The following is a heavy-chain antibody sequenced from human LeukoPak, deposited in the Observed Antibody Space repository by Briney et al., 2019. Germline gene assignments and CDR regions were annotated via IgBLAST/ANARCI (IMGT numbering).Heavy chain of an antibody. CDR2: ISGSSSNT. J-gene: IGHJ4*02. V-gene: IGHV3-11*06. Sequence: GGPLRLSCAASGFTFSDYYMTWIRQAPGKGLEWLSYISGSSSNTNYADSVQGRFIISRDNAKNSLYLQMNSLRAEDTAVYYCARVNPINSGFYAYWGQGTLVTVSS. D-gene: IGHD3-22*01. CDR1: GFTFSDYY. CDR3: ARVNPINSGFYAY.